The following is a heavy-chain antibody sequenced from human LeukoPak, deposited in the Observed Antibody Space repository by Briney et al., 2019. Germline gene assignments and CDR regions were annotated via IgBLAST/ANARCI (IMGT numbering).Heavy chain of an antibody. J-gene: IGHJ2*01. CDR3: ARDRDSSGLRDFHV. CDR2: IYASGST. Sequence: SETLSLTCTVSGGSITNFYWSWIRQPPGKRPEWIGYIYASGSTNYNPSLRGRVTISIDTSKNQFSLRLNSVTAADTAVYYCARDRDSSGLRDFHVWGRGTLVTVSA. CDR1: GGSITNFY. D-gene: IGHD3-22*01. V-gene: IGHV4-59*01.